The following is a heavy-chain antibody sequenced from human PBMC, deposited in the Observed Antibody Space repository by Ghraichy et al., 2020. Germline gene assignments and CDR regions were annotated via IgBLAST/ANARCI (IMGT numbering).Heavy chain of an antibody. CDR2: IYYSGST. D-gene: IGHD3-3*01. CDR3: ARHLSWGGIALYYYYYMDV. J-gene: IGHJ6*03. V-gene: IGHV4-39*01. CDR1: GGSISSSSYY. Sequence: SETLSLTCTVSGGSISSSSYYWGWIRQPPGKGLEWIGSIYYSGSTYYNPSLKSRVTISVDTSKNQFSLKLSSVTAADTAVYYCARHLSWGGIALYYYYYMDVWGKGTTVTVSS.